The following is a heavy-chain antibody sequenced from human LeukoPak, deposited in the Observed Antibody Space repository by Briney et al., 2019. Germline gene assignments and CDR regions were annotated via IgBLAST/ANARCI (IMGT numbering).Heavy chain of an antibody. V-gene: IGHV3-7*01. CDR2: IKQDGSEK. Sequence: HAGGSLRLSCAASGFTLSSYWMSWVRQAPGKGLEWVANIKQDGSEKYYVDSVEGRFTISRDNAKNSLYLQMNSLRAEDTAVYYCARDAELYSSSWSCFDYWGQGTLVTVSS. D-gene: IGHD6-13*01. CDR3: ARDAELYSSSWSCFDY. J-gene: IGHJ4*02. CDR1: GFTLSSYW.